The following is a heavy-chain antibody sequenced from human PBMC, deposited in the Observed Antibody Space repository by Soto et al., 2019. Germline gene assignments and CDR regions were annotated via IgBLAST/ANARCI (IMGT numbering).Heavy chain of an antibody. CDR1: GYTFTDYA. J-gene: IGHJ4*02. V-gene: IGHV3-23*01. Sequence: GGSLRLSCATSGYTFTDYAINWVRQAPGKGLEWGSIITGSGAHTDYADSMRGRLTISRDTSKNTVYLQMNSLRAEDTAVYYCAKRGPYCTNGLCHYYYDSWGQGTLVTVSS. CDR2: ITGSGAHT. CDR3: AKRGPYCTNGLCHYYYDS. D-gene: IGHD2-8*01.